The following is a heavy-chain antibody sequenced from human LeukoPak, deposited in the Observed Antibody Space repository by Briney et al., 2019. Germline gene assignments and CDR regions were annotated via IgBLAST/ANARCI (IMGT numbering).Heavy chain of an antibody. CDR2: IYTSGST. CDR1: GGSISSYY. V-gene: IGHV4-4*09. D-gene: IGHD3-3*01. Sequence: SETLSLTCTVSGGSISSYYWSWIRQPPGKGLEWIGYIYTSGSTNYNPSLKGRVAISVDTSKNQFSLKLSSVTAADTAVYYCARASYYDPPRAYYYYMDVWGKGTTVTVSS. J-gene: IGHJ6*03. CDR3: ARASYYDPPRAYYYYMDV.